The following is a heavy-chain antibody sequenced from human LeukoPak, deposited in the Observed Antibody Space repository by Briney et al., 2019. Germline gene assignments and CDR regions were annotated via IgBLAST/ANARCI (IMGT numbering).Heavy chain of an antibody. D-gene: IGHD3-3*01. V-gene: IGHV1-18*01. Sequence: ASVNVSCKASGYTFTSYGISWVRQAPGQGPEWMGWISAYNGNTNYAQTLQGRVTMTTDTSTSTAYMELRSLRSDDTAVYYCARAYDFWSGYPSGDYWGQGTLVTVSS. CDR1: GYTFTSYG. CDR2: ISAYNGNT. J-gene: IGHJ4*02. CDR3: ARAYDFWSGYPSGDY.